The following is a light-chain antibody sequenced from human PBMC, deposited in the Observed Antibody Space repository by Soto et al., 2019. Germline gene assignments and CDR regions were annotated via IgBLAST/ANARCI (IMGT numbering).Light chain of an antibody. CDR2: GNS. Sequence: QSVLTHPPSVSGAPGQRVTIPCPGSSSNIGAGYDVNWYQQLPGTAPKLLIYGNSNRPSGVPDRFSGSKSGTSASLAITGLQAEDEADYYCQSYDSSLSGVVFGGGTKLTVL. CDR1: SSNIGAGYD. V-gene: IGLV1-40*01. CDR3: QSYDSSLSGVV. J-gene: IGLJ2*01.